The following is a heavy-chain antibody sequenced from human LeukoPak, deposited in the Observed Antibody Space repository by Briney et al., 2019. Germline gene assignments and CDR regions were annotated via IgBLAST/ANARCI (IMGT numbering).Heavy chain of an antibody. CDR1: GYTFTSYY. CDR3: ARDPRYCSGGSCRYFDY. D-gene: IGHD2-15*01. Sequence: ASVKVSCKASGYTFTSYYMHWVRQAPGQGLEWMGIINPSGGSTSYAQKFQGRVTMTRDTSTSTVYMELSSLRSEDTAVYYCARDPRYCSGGSCRYFDYWGQGTLVTVSS. J-gene: IGHJ4*02. V-gene: IGHV1-46*01. CDR2: INPSGGST.